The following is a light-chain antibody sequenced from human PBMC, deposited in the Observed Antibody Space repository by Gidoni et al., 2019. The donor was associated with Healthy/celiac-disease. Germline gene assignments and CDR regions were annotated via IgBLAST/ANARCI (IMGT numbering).Light chain of an antibody. V-gene: IGLV3-1*01. CDR3: QACDSSSVV. CDR2: QDS. CDR1: KLGDTY. J-gene: IGLJ2*01. Sequence: SYELTQPPSVSVSPGQTASITCSGDKLGDTYACWYQQKSGQSPVLVIYQDSMRPSGCPERFSGSNSGNTATLTIRGTQAMDDADYYCQACDSSSVVFGGGTKLTVL.